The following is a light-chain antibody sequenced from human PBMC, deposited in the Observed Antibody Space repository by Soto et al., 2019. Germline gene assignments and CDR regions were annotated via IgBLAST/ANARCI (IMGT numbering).Light chain of an antibody. Sequence: EIVLTQSPGTLSLSPGERATLSCRASQSVSSTYLAWYQQKPGQAPRLLIYGASSRATGIPDRFSGSASGTDFTLTINRLEPEDFAIYYCQQYGDSRTFGQGTQLDIK. CDR1: QSVSSTY. CDR3: QQYGDSRT. CDR2: GAS. J-gene: IGKJ2*01. V-gene: IGKV3-20*01.